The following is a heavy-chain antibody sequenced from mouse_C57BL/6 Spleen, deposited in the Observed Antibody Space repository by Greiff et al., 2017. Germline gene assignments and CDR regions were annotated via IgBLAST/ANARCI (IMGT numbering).Heavy chain of an antibody. Sequence: VQLQQSGAELVKPGASVKLSCKASGYTFTSYWMHWVKQRPGQGLEWIGMIHPNSGSTNYNEKFKSKATLTVDKSSSTAYMQLSSLTSEDSAVYYCANPGIYYGSSHPYYAMDYWGQGTSVTVSS. D-gene: IGHD1-1*01. J-gene: IGHJ4*01. CDR1: GYTFTSYW. CDR2: IHPNSGST. V-gene: IGHV1-64*01. CDR3: ANPGIYYGSSHPYYAMDY.